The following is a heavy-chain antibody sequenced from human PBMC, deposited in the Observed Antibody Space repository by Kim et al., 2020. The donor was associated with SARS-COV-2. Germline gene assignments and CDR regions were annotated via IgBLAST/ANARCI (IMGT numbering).Heavy chain of an antibody. J-gene: IGHJ3*02. D-gene: IGHD2-15*01. V-gene: IGHV4-4*02. Sequence: SETLSLTCAVSGGSISSSNWWSWVRQPPGKGLEWIGEIYHSGSTNYNPSLKSRVTISVDKSKNQFSLKLSSVTAADTAVYYCASAGYCSGGSCYSRAFDIWGQGTMVTVSS. CDR1: GGSISSSNW. CDR2: IYHSGST. CDR3: ASAGYCSGGSCYSRAFDI.